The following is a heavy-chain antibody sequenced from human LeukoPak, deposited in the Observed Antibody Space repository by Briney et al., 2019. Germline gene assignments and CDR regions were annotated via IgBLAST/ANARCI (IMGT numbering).Heavy chain of an antibody. V-gene: IGHV2-70*11. CDR3: ARIRGTAAVRYYFDY. Sequence: SSPTLVNPTQTLTLTCTFSGFSLSTSGMCVSWIRQLPGKALEWLARIDWDDDKYYSTSLKTRLTISKDTSKNQVVLTMTNMDPVDTATYYCARIRGTAAVRYYFDYWGQGTLVTDSS. CDR2: IDWDDDK. CDR1: GFSLSTSGMC. J-gene: IGHJ4*02. D-gene: IGHD6-25*01.